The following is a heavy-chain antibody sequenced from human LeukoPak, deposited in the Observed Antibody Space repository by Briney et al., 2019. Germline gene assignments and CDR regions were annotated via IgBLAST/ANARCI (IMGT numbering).Heavy chain of an antibody. CDR2: IYYSGST. D-gene: IGHD3-22*01. J-gene: IGHJ4*02. V-gene: IGHV4-59*11. CDR3: ARGHYDSSGYAYDY. CDR1: GGSISSHF. Sequence: SETLSLTCTVSGGSISSHFWSWIRQPPGKGLEWIGYIYYSGSTNYNPSLKSRVTISVDTSKNQFSLKLSSVTAADTALYYCARGHYDSSGYAYDYWGQGTLVTVSS.